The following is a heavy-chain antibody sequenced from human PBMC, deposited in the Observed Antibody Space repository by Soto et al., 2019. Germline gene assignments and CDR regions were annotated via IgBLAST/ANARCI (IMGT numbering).Heavy chain of an antibody. CDR2: IFPGDSDT. CDR1: GYSFASYW. V-gene: IGHV5-51*01. Sequence: RGESLKISCKGSGYSFASYWIGWVRQMPGKGLEWMGVIFPGDSDTRYSPSFQGQVTISADKSISTAYLQWSSLKASDTAMYYCARNPYYDILTGPDYWGQGTLVTVSS. J-gene: IGHJ4*02. D-gene: IGHD3-9*01. CDR3: ARNPYYDILTGPDY.